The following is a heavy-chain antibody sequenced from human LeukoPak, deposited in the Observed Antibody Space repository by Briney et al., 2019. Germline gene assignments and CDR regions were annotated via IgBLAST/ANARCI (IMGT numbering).Heavy chain of an antibody. CDR2: MNPNSGDT. D-gene: IGHD3-10*01. CDR3: ARGLPFGKNLDY. J-gene: IGHJ4*02. CDR1: GYTFTSYD. V-gene: IGHV1-8*01. Sequence: ASVKVSCKASGYTFTSYDINWVRQATGQGLEWMGWMNPNSGDTGYAQKFQGRVTMTRNTSISTAYMELSSLRSEDTAVYYCARGLPFGKNLDYWGQGTLVTVSS.